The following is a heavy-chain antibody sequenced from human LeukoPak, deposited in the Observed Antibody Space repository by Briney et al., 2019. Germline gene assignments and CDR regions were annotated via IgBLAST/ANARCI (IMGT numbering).Heavy chain of an antibody. Sequence: GGSLRLSCTASGFTFGDYAMSWVRQAPGKGLEWVGFISSTAYGGTTDYAASVKGRFTISRDDSKSIAYLQMNSLKTEDTAVYYCTSWYYDSSAHWGQGTLVTVSS. D-gene: IGHD3-22*01. J-gene: IGHJ4*02. V-gene: IGHV3-49*04. CDR3: TSWYYDSSAH. CDR1: GFTFGDYA. CDR2: ISSTAYGGTT.